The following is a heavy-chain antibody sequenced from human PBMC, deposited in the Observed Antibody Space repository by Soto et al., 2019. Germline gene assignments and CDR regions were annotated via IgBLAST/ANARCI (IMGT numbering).Heavy chain of an antibody. CDR3: ARDFPIDF. Sequence: QVQLVQSGAEVKKPGASVKVSCKASGYTFTSYAMHWVRQAPGQRLEWMGWINAGNGNTKYSQKFQGRVTITRDTSASTAYMELSSLRXXXTAXYYCARDFPIDFWGQGTLVTVSS. CDR2: INAGNGNT. V-gene: IGHV1-3*01. CDR1: GYTFTSYA. J-gene: IGHJ4*02.